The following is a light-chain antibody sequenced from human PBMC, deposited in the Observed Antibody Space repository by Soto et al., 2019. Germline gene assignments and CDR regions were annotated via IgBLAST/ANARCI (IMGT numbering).Light chain of an antibody. CDR1: RSNIGSHY. J-gene: IGLJ7*01. CDR3: AAWDASLSGWV. V-gene: IGLV1-47*02. CDR2: SDY. Sequence: QSVLTQPPSASGTPGQRVTISCSGSRSNIGSHYVYWYQQLPGSAPKLLIYSDYQRPSGVPDRFSGSKSGTSASLAISGLRSEDEADYYCAAWDASLSGWVFGGGTQLTVL.